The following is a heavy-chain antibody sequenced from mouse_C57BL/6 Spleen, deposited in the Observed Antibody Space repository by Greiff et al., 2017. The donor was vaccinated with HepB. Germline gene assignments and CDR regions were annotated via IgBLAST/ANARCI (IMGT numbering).Heavy chain of an antibody. CDR2: IDPEDGET. V-gene: IGHV14-2*01. Sequence: EVQLQQSGAELVKPGASVKLSCTASGFNIKDYYMHWVKQRTEQGLEWIGRIDPEDGETKYAPKFQGKATIIADTASNTAYLQLSSLTSEDTAVSYSALVATRVYWYLDVWGKGNTVTVAA. CDR3: ALVATRVYWYLDV. CDR1: GFNIKDYY. J-gene: IGHJ1*03. D-gene: IGHD1-1*01.